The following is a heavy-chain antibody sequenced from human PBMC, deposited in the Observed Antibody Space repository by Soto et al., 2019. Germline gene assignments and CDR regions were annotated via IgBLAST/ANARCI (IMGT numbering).Heavy chain of an antibody. CDR3: ARGRAYYDSSGYHYFFDY. Sequence: EVQLVESGGGLVQPGGSLRLSCAASGFTFSTYSMNWVRQAPGKGLEWVSYISSTSSIIYYEDSVKGRFTSSRDNTKNSLYLQMNSLRDEDTAVYYCARGRAYYDSSGYHYFFDYWGQGTLVTVSS. CDR2: ISSTSSII. CDR1: GFTFSTYS. V-gene: IGHV3-48*02. D-gene: IGHD3-22*01. J-gene: IGHJ4*02.